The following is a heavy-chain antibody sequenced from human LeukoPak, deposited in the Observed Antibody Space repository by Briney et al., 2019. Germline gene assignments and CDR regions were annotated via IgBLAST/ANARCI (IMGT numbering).Heavy chain of an antibody. CDR1: GLTFSPSD. V-gene: IGHV3-73*01. J-gene: IGHJ6*02. CDR3: TRLHRGAETDSYYYGLDV. Sequence: GGSLRLSCAPSGLTFSPSDIHWVRQASGKGLEWIGRIKTKANNDATAYAVSVKGRFTISRDDSKNTAYLQMNSLKTEDTAVYYCTRLHRGAETDSYYYGLDVWGQGTTVAVSS. D-gene: IGHD1-26*01. CDR2: IKTKANNDAT.